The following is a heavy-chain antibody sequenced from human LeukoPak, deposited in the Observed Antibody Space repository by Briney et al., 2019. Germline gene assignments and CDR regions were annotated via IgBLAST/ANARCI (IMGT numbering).Heavy chain of an antibody. CDR2: INHSGST. D-gene: IGHD3-22*01. J-gene: IGHJ5*02. CDR1: GGSFSGYY. CDR3: ARGTVVVVITSFDP. Sequence: SETLSLTCAVYGGSFSGYYWSWIRQPPGKGLEWIGEINHSGSTNYNPSLKSRVTISVDTSKNQFSLKLSSVTAADTAVYYCARGTVVVVITSFDPWGQGTLVTVSS. V-gene: IGHV4-34*01.